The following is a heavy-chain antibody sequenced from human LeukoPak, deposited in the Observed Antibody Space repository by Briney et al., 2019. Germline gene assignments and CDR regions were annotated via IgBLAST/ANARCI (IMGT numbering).Heavy chain of an antibody. CDR3: ARMGCSSASCYTLDY. CDR2: TSAYNSNT. CDR1: GYNISNNG. Sequence: ASVKVSCKASGYNISNNGISWVRQAPGQGLEWMGWTSAYNSNTNSAQSLQGRVTMTTDTSTSTAYMELRSLRSDDTAVYYCARMGCSSASCYTLDYWGQGTLVTVSS. J-gene: IGHJ4*02. D-gene: IGHD2-2*02. V-gene: IGHV1-18*01.